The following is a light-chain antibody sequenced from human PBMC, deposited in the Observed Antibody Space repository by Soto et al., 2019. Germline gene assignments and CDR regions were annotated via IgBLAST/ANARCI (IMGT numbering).Light chain of an antibody. J-gene: IGKJ1*01. CDR2: AAS. CDR3: QKYNSAPTWT. V-gene: IGKV1-27*01. CDR1: QGTSNY. Sequence: DIQMTQSPSSLSASVGDRVPITCRASQGTSNYLAWYQQKPGKVPKLLIYAASTLQSGVPSRFRGSGSGTYFTLTINSLQPEDVATYYCQKYNSAPTWTCGQGTKVEIK.